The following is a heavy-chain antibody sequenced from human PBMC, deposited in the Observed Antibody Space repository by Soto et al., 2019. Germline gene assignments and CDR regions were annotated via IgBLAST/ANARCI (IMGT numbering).Heavy chain of an antibody. CDR3: ARQPEGIAAAADY. J-gene: IGHJ4*02. CDR1: GFTFSSYM. D-gene: IGHD6-13*01. CDR2: ISSSSSYI. V-gene: IGHV3-21*01. Sequence: GGSLSLSCSASGFTFSSYMMNLVRQAPGKGLEWVSSISSSSSYIYYADSVKGRFTISRDNAKNSLYLQMNSLRAEDTAVYYCARQPEGIAAAADYWGQGTLVTVSS.